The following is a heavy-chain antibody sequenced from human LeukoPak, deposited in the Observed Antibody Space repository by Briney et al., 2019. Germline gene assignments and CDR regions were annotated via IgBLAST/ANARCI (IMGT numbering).Heavy chain of an antibody. CDR3: ARDWESRLPYVDTAMAAFDY. D-gene: IGHD5-18*01. V-gene: IGHV1-18*01. Sequence: ASVKVSCKASGYTFTSYGISWVRQAPGQGLEWMGWISAYNGNTNYAQKLQGRVTMTTDTSTSTAYMELRSLRSDDTAVYYCARDWESRLPYVDTAMAAFDYWGQGTLVTVSS. CDR2: ISAYNGNT. J-gene: IGHJ4*02. CDR1: GYTFTSYG.